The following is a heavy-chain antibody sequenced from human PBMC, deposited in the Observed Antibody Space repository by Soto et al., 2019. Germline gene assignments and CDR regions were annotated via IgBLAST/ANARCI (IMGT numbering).Heavy chain of an antibody. V-gene: IGHV2-5*01. J-gene: IGHJ5*02. Sequence: QITLKESGPTLVKPTQTLTLTCTFSGFSLKTGGAGVGWIRQPPGKALEWLALIYWNEDKRYSPSLKSRLTITKDTSKKQVVRTRTNMDPVDTATEDCAHRGDGDYPRDNWFDPWGQGTLVTVSS. CDR2: IYWNEDK. D-gene: IGHD4-17*01. CDR1: GFSLKTGGAG. CDR3: AHRGDGDYPRDNWFDP.